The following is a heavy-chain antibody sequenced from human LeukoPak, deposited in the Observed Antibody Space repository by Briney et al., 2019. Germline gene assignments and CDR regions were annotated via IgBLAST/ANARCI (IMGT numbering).Heavy chain of an antibody. CDR1: GFLFSSYE. V-gene: IGHV3-48*03. CDR3: ARDSYYGGTQDY. D-gene: IGHD4-23*01. J-gene: IGHJ4*02. CDR2: ISTSGGTI. Sequence: GGSLRLSCAASGFLFSSYEMNWVRQAPGKGLEWVSYISTSGGTIYYTDSVKGRFTISRDNAKTSLYLQMNSLRAEDTAVYYCARDSYYGGTQDYWGQGTLVTVSS.